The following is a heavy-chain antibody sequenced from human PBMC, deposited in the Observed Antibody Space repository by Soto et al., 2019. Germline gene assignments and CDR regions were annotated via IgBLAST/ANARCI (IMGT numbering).Heavy chain of an antibody. CDR2: TYYRSKWYN. V-gene: IGHV6-1*01. CDR1: VYSVSSNSAA. CDR3: ARGLRFLEWLHIYYYFEY. J-gene: IGHJ4*02. Sequence: PSQTLSLTCAISVYSVSSNSAAWNWIIQSPSRGLEWLGRTYYRSKWYNDYAVSVKSRITINPDTSKNQFSLQLNSVTPEDTAVYYCARGLRFLEWLHIYYYFEYWGQGTLVSVSS. D-gene: IGHD3-3*01.